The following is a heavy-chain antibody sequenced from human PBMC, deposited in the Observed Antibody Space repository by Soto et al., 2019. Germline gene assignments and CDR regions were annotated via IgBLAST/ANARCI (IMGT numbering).Heavy chain of an antibody. Sequence: SETLSLTCTVSGGSIISYYWSWIRQPPGKGLEWIGYIYYTGTTNYNPSLKSRVTISVDTSKNQFSLKLSSVTAADTAVYYCARTVVPAAYFDYWGQGTLVTVSS. CDR1: GGSIISYY. V-gene: IGHV4-59*12. CDR2: IYYTGTT. CDR3: ARTVVPAAYFDY. J-gene: IGHJ4*02. D-gene: IGHD2-2*01.